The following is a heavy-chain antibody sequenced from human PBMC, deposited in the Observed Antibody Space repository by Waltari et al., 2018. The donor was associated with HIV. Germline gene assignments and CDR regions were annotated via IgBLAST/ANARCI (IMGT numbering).Heavy chain of an antibody. J-gene: IGHJ6*02. D-gene: IGHD3-9*01. CDR2: FSPSFNRA. Sequence: QVQLVQSGTEVKKPGSSVKVSCKASGGTFSNYIITWVRQAPGQGLEWMGGFSPSFNRANCARKFKGRVTITADDSTSTVYMELSSLRSEYTAVYYCARLQGLYDILSGYSLAGKYYGMDVWGQGTTVTVSS. CDR1: GGTFSNYI. V-gene: IGHV1-69*01. CDR3: ARLQGLYDILSGYSLAGKYYGMDV.